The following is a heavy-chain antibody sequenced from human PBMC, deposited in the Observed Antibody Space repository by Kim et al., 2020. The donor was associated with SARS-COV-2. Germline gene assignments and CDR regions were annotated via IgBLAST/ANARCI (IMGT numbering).Heavy chain of an antibody. J-gene: IGHJ3*02. V-gene: IGHV1-18*04. CDR3: ARGKSLFLEAFDI. CDR2: INGYSGKS. D-gene: IGHD2-21*01. Sequence: ASVKVSCKASGYTFTSHGIAWVRRAPGQGLEWLGWINGYSGKSNFVERLQGRVTMTTDTAATTAYLEFRSLRSDDTAVYYCARGKSLFLEAFDIWGQGTLVTVSS. CDR1: GYTFTSHG.